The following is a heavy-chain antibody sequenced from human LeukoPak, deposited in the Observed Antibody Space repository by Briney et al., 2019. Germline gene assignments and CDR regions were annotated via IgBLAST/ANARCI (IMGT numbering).Heavy chain of an antibody. CDR1: GFTFSSYA. CDR2: ISGSGGST. J-gene: IGHJ5*02. Sequence: GGSLRLSCAASGFTFSSYAMSWVRQAPGKGLEWVSAISGSGGSTYYADSVKGRFTISRDNSKNTLYLQMNSLRAEDTAVYYCAKDLTLVVVPAAPNRFDPWGQGTLVTVSS. V-gene: IGHV3-23*01. CDR3: AKDLTLVVVPAAPNRFDP. D-gene: IGHD2-2*01.